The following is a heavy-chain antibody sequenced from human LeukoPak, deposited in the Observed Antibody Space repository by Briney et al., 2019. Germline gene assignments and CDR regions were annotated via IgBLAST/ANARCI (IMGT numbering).Heavy chain of an antibody. CDR1: GYTFTSYY. Sequence: ASVKVSCKASGYTFTSYYMHWVRQAPGQGLEWMGWINPNRGGTNFEQKFQGRVTLTTDTSISTAYMELSRLRSDDTAVYYCARVHVTEAFDPWGQGTLVTVSS. CDR3: ARVHVTEAFDP. J-gene: IGHJ5*02. CDR2: INPNRGGT. D-gene: IGHD2/OR15-2a*01. V-gene: IGHV1-2*02.